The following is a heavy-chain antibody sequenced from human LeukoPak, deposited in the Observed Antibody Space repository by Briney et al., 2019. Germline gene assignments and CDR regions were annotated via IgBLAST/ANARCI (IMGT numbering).Heavy chain of an antibody. CDR2: IYYNGDT. CDR1: GGSISSFY. V-gene: IGHV4-59*01. D-gene: IGHD3-9*01. Sequence: SETLSLTCTVSGGSISSFYWSWIRQSPGKGLEWIGYIYYNGDTNYNPSLKSRVTISLDTSKNQFSLKLSSVTSADTAVYYCARATTYDILTGFSDYWGQGTLVTVSS. CDR3: ARATTYDILTGFSDY. J-gene: IGHJ4*02.